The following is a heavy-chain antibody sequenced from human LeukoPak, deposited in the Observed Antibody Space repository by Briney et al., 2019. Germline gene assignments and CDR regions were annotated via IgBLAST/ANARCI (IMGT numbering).Heavy chain of an antibody. CDR3: AKDQGFDYYDSSGYYLDY. CDR1: GFTFSSHN. J-gene: IGHJ4*02. D-gene: IGHD3-22*01. Sequence: GGSLRLSCAASGFTFSSHNMNWVRPAPGKGLEWVSSISGRGNYIFYADSVKGRFTISRDSAKNSLSLQMNSLRAEDTAVYYCAKDQGFDYYDSSGYYLDYWGQGTLVTVSS. CDR2: ISGRGNYI. V-gene: IGHV3-21*01.